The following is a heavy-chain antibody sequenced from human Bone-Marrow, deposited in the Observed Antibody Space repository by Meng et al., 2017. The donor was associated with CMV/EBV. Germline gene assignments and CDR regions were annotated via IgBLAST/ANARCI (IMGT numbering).Heavy chain of an antibody. CDR3: TRPWAGGDTGTDY. CDR2: IRSKANSYAT. Sequence: GESLKISCAASGFTFSGSAMHWVRQASGKGLEWVGRIRSKANSYATAYAASVKGRFTISRDDSKNTVYLQMNSLKTEDTAVYYCTRPWAGGDTGTDYWGQGTLVTGSS. CDR1: GFTFSGSA. D-gene: IGHD3-16*01. V-gene: IGHV3-73*01. J-gene: IGHJ4*02.